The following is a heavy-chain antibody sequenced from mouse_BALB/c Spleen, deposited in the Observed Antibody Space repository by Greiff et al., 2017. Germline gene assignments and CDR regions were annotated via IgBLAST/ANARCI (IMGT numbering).Heavy chain of an antibody. CDR2: ISTYYGDA. V-gene: IGHV1S137*01. CDR1: GYTFTDYA. Sequence: QVQLKESGAELVRPGVSVKISCKGSGYTFTDYAMHWVKQSHAKSLEWIGVISTYYGDASYNQKFKGKATMTVDKSSSTAYMELARLTSEDSAIYYCARRGVLRFYAMDYWGQGTSVTVSS. CDR3: ARRGVLRFYAMDY. J-gene: IGHJ4*01. D-gene: IGHD1-1*01.